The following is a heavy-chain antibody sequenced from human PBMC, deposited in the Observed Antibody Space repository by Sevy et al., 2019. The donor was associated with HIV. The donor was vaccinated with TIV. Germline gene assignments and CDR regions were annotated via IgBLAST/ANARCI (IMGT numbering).Heavy chain of an antibody. V-gene: IGHV4-59*01. D-gene: IGHD2-2*01. Sequence: SETLSLTCTVSGGSISSYYWSWIRQPPGKGLEWIGYIYYSGSTNYNPSLKSRVTITVDTSKNKFSLKLSSVTAADTAVYYCARDMLGYCSSTSCYAGGYFDYWGQGTLVTVSS. CDR1: GGSISSYY. J-gene: IGHJ4*02. CDR2: IYYSGST. CDR3: ARDMLGYCSSTSCYAGGYFDY.